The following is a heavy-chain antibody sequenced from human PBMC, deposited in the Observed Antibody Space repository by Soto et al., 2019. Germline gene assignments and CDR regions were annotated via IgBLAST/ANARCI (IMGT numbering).Heavy chain of an antibody. Sequence: QVQLQQSGPGLVKPSQTLSLTCAISGDSVSSNNVAWNWIRQSPSRGLEWLGRTNYRSKWYHDYAVSMKSRITSSPDTSKNQFSLQLNVVTPVDTAVYYCVRDKTVTMGYGMDVWGQGTTVTVSS. D-gene: IGHD4-17*01. J-gene: IGHJ6*02. V-gene: IGHV6-1*01. CDR1: GDSVSSNNVA. CDR2: TNYRSKWYH. CDR3: VRDKTVTMGYGMDV.